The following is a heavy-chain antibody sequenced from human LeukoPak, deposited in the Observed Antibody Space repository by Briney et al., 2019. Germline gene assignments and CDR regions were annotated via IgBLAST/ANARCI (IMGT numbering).Heavy chain of an antibody. CDR1: GCTFTSYG. V-gene: IGHV1-18*01. D-gene: IGHD1-26*01. CDR3: ARDGVGATFDY. J-gene: IGHJ4*02. Sequence: ASVKVSCKASGCTFTSYGISWVRQAPGQGLEWMGWISAYNGNTNYAQKFQGRVTMPTDTSTSTAYMELRSLRSDDTAVYYCARDGVGATFDYWGQGTLVTVSS. CDR2: ISAYNGNT.